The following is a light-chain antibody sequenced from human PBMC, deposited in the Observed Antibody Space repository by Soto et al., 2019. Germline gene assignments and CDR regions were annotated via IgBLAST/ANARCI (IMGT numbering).Light chain of an antibody. CDR1: QSISSW. CDR3: EQYPWT. V-gene: IGKV1-5*01. CDR2: DAS. J-gene: IGKJ1*01. Sequence: DIQMTQSPSTLSASVGDRVTITCRATQSISSWLAWYQQKPGKAPKLLIYDASSLESGVPSRFSGSGSGTEFTLTTSSLQADDFASYYCEQYPWTFGQGTKVEIK.